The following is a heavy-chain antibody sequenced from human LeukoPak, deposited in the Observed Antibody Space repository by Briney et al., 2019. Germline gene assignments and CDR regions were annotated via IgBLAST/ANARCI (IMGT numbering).Heavy chain of an antibody. J-gene: IGHJ4*02. CDR2: INQDGREK. V-gene: IGHV3-7*01. Sequence: PGGSLRLSCTASGFTISASWMSWVRQAPGKGLEWVANINQDGREKDYVDSVKGRFTISRDNTKKSLFLQMDSLRADDTGVYYCATDVNWGYFDYWGQGTVATVSS. D-gene: IGHD7-27*01. CDR3: ATDVNWGYFDY. CDR1: GFTISASW.